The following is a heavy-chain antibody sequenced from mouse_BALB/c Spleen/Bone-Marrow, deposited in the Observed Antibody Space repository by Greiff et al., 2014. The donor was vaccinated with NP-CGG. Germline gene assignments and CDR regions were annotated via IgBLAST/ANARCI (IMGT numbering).Heavy chain of an antibody. CDR2: ISSGGSYT. D-gene: IGHD2-14*01. CDR3: ARAYRYDGGYYYAMDY. CDR1: GFTFSSYA. Sequence: EVKLVESGGGSVKPGGSLKLSCAASGFTFSSYAMSWVRQSPEKRLEWVAEISSGGSYTYYPDTVTGRFTISRDNAKNTLCLEMSSLRSEDTAMYYCARAYRYDGGYYYAMDYWGQGTSVTVSS. J-gene: IGHJ4*01. V-gene: IGHV5-9-4*01.